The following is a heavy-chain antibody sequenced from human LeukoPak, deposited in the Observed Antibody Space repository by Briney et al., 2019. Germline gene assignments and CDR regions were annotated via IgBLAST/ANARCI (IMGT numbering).Heavy chain of an antibody. CDR3: ARAGATLRDSWFDP. CDR1: GYTFSAYY. J-gene: IGHJ5*02. CDR2: INPNSGGT. D-gene: IGHD1-26*01. V-gene: IGHV1-2*02. Sequence: ASVKVSCKASGYTFSAYYMHWVRQAPGQGLERMGWINPNSGGTNYAQKFQGRVTMTRDTSISTAYMELSRLRSDDTAVYYCARAGATLRDSWFDPWGQGTLVTVSS.